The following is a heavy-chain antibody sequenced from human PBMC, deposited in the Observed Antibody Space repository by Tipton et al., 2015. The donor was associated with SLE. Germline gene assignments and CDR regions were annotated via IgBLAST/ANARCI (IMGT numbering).Heavy chain of an antibody. CDR2: ISYDGSNK. J-gene: IGHJ6*03. CDR1: GFTFSSYA. Sequence: SLRLSCAASGFTFSSYAMHWVRQAPGKGLEWVAVISYDGSNKYYADSVKGRFTISRDNSKNTLYLQMNSLRAEDTAVYYCARGRIAAAAEYYFMYDWCKGPPVTVSS. CDR3: ARGRIAAAAEYYFMYD. V-gene: IGHV3-30*04. D-gene: IGHD6-25*01.